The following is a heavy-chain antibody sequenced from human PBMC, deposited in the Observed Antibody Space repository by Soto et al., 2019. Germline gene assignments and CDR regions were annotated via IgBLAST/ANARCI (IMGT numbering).Heavy chain of an antibody. Sequence: GGSLRLSCAASGFTFSSYAMSWVRQAPGKGLEWVSAISGSGGSTYYADSVKGRFTISRDNSKNTLYLQMNSLRAEDTAVYYCAKYGVRPIFEVLSGMDVWGQGTTVTVSS. CDR2: ISGSGGST. D-gene: IGHD3-3*01. J-gene: IGHJ6*02. V-gene: IGHV3-23*01. CDR1: GFTFSSYA. CDR3: AKYGVRPIFEVLSGMDV.